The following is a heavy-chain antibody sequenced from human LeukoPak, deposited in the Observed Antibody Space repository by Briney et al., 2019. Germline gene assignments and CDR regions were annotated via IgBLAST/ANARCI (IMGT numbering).Heavy chain of an antibody. CDR3: ARGVSRVRIYYYMDV. CDR1: GFTFSSYS. J-gene: IGHJ6*03. Sequence: PGGSLRLSCAASGFTFSSYSMNWVRQAPGKGLEWVSSISSSSSYIYYADSVKGRFTISRDNAKNSLYLQMNSLRAEDTAVYYCARGVSRVRIYYYMDVWGKGTTVTISS. CDR2: ISSSSSYI. D-gene: IGHD3-10*01. V-gene: IGHV3-21*01.